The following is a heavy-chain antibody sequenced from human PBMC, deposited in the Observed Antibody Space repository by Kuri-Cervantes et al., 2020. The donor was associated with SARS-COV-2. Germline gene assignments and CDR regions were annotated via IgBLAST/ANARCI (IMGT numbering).Heavy chain of an antibody. CDR2: ISYDGSNK. CDR3: ARGGSSGWSQLEY. D-gene: IGHD6-19*01. Sequence: GESLKISCAASGFTLSSYAMHWVRQAPGKGLEWVAVISYDGSNKYYADSVKGRFTISRDNSKNTLYLQMNSLRAEDTAVYYCARGGSSGWSQLEYWGQGTLVTVSS. CDR1: GFTLSSYA. V-gene: IGHV3-30*04. J-gene: IGHJ4*02.